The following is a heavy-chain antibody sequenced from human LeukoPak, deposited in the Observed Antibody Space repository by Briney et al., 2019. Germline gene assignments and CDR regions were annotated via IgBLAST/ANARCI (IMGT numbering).Heavy chain of an antibody. D-gene: IGHD4-23*01. J-gene: IGHJ5*01. CDR1: GFVFSTHS. CDR2: ISSSNGDI. CDR3: VRDADGGNSWFDS. V-gene: IGHV3-21*01. Sequence: GGSLRLSCAASGFVFSTHSMNWVRQAPGKGLEWGSWISSSNGDIYYADSVRGRFTISRDDAKKSLYLQMNSLRAEDTAVYYCVRDADGGNSWFDSWGQGTLVTVSS.